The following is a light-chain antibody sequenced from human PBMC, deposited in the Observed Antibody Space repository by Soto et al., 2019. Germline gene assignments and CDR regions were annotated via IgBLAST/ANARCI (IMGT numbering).Light chain of an antibody. CDR2: DAS. V-gene: IGKV3-11*01. J-gene: IGKJ1*01. CDR3: QQYAQRWT. Sequence: EVVLTQSPATLSLSTGERATLSCRASQSVSSYLAWYQQKPGQAPRLLIYDASNRATGVPARFSGSGSGTEFTLTINSLQSEDFAVYYCQQYAQRWTFGQGTKVAIK. CDR1: QSVSSY.